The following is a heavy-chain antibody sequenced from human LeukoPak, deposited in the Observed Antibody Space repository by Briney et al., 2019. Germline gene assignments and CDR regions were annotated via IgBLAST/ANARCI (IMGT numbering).Heavy chain of an antibody. Sequence: PSETLSLTCAVYGGSFSGYYWSWIRQPPGKGLEWIGEINHSGSTNYNPFLKSRVTISVDTSKNQFSLKLSSVTAADTAVYYCARVYGDYVGNDYWGQGTLVTVSS. V-gene: IGHV4-34*01. J-gene: IGHJ4*02. CDR1: GGSFSGYY. D-gene: IGHD4-17*01. CDR3: ARVYGDYVGNDY. CDR2: INHSGST.